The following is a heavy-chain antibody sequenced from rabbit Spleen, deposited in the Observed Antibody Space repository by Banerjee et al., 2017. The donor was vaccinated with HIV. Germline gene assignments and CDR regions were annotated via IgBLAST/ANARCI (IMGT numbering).Heavy chain of an antibody. D-gene: IGHD8-1*01. CDR2: IEVGSSGFT. J-gene: IGHJ6*01. V-gene: IGHV1S45*01. CDR3: ARDTGSSFSTYGMDL. CDR1: GFDFSAYG. Sequence: QEQLKEAGGGLVQPGGSLTLSCKASGFDFSAYGVSWVRQAPGKGLEWIACIEVGSSGFTYFATWAKGRFTISKTSSTSVTLQVTRLTAADTSTYFCARDTGSSFSTYGMDLWGPGTLVTVS.